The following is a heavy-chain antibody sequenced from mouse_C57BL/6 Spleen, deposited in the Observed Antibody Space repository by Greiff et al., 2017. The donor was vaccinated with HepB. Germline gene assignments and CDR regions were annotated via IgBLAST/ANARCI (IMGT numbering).Heavy chain of an antibody. V-gene: IGHV5-17*01. J-gene: IGHJ1*03. CDR2: ISSGSSTI. D-gene: IGHD2-4*01. Sequence: EVMLVESGGGLVKPGGSLKLSCAASGFTFSDYGMHWVRQAPEKGLAWVAYISSGSSTIYYADTVKGRFTISRDNAKNTLFLQMTSLRSEDTAMYYCASFYYDYANPYWYFDVWGTGTTVTVSS. CDR1: GFTFSDYG. CDR3: ASFYYDYANPYWYFDV.